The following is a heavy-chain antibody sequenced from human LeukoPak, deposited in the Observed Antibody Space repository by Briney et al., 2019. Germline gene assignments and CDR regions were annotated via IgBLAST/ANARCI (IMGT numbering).Heavy chain of an antibody. CDR3: ARDRRYYDFSGRAEYFQH. CDR1: GGTFSSYA. J-gene: IGHJ1*01. CDR2: IIPIFGTA. D-gene: IGHD3-3*01. Sequence: GSSVKVSCKASGGTFSSYAISWVRQAPGQGLEWMGRIIPIFGTANYAQKLQGRVTITTDESTSTAYMELSSLRSEDTAVYYCARDRRYYDFSGRAEYFQHWGQGTLVTVSS. V-gene: IGHV1-69*05.